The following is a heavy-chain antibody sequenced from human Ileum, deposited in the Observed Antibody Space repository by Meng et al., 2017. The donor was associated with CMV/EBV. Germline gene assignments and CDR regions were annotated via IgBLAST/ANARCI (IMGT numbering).Heavy chain of an antibody. J-gene: IGHJ4*02. CDR2: INHSGSA. Sequence: GSLRLSCAVYGGSFSGYYWSWIRQSPEQGLEWIGQINHSGSASYNPSLRRRVTISEDTSKNQFSLRLTSVTAADTAIYYCARKYCGSSNCYPFDYWGQGELVTGSS. CDR3: ARKYCGSSNCYPFDY. D-gene: IGHD2-2*01. V-gene: IGHV4-34*01. CDR1: GGSFSGYY.